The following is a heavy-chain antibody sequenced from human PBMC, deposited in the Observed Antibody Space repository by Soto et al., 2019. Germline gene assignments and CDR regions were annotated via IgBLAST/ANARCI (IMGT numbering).Heavy chain of an antibody. CDR2: TYDRSKWYN. V-gene: IGHV6-1*01. CDR1: GDSVSSNSAA. Sequence: SQTLSLTCVISGDSVSSNSAAWKWITQSPSRGLEWLGRTYDRSKWYNDYAVSVKSRITINPDTSKNQFSLQLNSVTPEDTAVYYCARVTFGVVIILDVWGQGTTDNVSS. D-gene: IGHD3-3*01. J-gene: IGHJ6*02. CDR3: ARVTFGVVIILDV.